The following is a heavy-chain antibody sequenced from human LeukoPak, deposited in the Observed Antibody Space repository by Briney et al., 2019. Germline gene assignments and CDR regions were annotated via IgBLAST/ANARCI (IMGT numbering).Heavy chain of an antibody. Sequence: SETLSLTCAVYGGSFSGYYWSWIRQPPGKGLEWIGEINHCGSTNYNPSLKSRVTISVDTSKNQFSLKLSSVTAADTAVYYCARVGYGSGSYFVRSLFDYWGQGTLVTVSS. CDR2: INHCGST. CDR3: ARVGYGSGSYFVRSLFDY. V-gene: IGHV4-34*01. D-gene: IGHD3-10*01. J-gene: IGHJ4*02. CDR1: GGSFSGYY.